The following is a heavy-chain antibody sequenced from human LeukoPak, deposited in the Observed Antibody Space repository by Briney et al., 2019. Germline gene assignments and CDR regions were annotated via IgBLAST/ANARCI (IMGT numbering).Heavy chain of an antibody. CDR2: VSFDGNTQ. CDR1: GFTFRNYA. J-gene: IGHJ4*02. Sequence: GGSLRLSCAASGFTFRNYAIHCVRQAPGKGLEWVAVVSFDGNTQLYADSVKGRFTISKDNSKNAVYLQLNSLSAEDTGIYYCARGKAARPGALDPFDYWGQGTLVTVSS. V-gene: IGHV3-30-3*01. D-gene: IGHD6-6*01. CDR3: ARGKAARPGALDPFDY.